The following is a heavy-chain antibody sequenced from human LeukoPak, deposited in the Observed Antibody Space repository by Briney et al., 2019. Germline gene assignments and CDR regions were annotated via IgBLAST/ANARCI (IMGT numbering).Heavy chain of an antibody. CDR3: AGLVGRYSSGLYYYHFDY. J-gene: IGHJ4*02. D-gene: IGHD3-22*01. CDR1: GDSINSLDL. CDR2: MYLSGTT. V-gene: IGHV4-4*02. Sequence: PSGTLSLTCTVSGDSINSLDLWGWVRQPPGKGLEWIGEMYLSGTTHSNPSVKSRVTISIDKSKNQFFLNLSSVTAADAAVYYCAGLVGRYSSGLYYYHFDYWGQGTLVTVSS.